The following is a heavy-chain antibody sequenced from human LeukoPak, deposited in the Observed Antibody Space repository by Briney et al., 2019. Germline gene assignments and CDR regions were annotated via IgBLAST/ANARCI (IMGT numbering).Heavy chain of an antibody. V-gene: IGHV2-5*02. CDR2: IYWDDDK. D-gene: IGHD5-18*01. CDR1: GFSLSTSGVG. Sequence: GSGPTLVNPTQTLMLTCTFSGFSLSTSGVGVGWIRQPPGKALEWLALIYWDDDKRYSPSLKSRLTITKDTSKNQVVLTMTNMDPVDTATYYCAHVPSGYSYGLFFDYWGQGTLVTVSS. J-gene: IGHJ4*02. CDR3: AHVPSGYSYGLFFDY.